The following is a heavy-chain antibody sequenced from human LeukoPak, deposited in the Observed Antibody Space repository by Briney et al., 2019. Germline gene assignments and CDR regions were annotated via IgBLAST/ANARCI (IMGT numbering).Heavy chain of an antibody. CDR1: GFTFSSYS. Sequence: GGSLRLSCAASGFTFSSYSMNWVRQAPGKGLEWISYISETSSFMYYADSVKGRFTISRDNAKNSLYLQMNSLRAEDTAFYYCVRNRFGELLSAFDIWGQGTMVPVSS. J-gene: IGHJ3*02. CDR2: ISETSSFM. V-gene: IGHV3-48*01. D-gene: IGHD3-10*01. CDR3: VRNRFGELLSAFDI.